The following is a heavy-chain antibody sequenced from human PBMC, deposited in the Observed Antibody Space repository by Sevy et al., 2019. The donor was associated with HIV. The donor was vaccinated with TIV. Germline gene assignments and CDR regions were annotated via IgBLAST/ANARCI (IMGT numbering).Heavy chain of an antibody. J-gene: IGHJ4*02. CDR3: ARGETVSSGGIAVAAVDY. Sequence: ASVKVSCKASGYTFTSYDINWVRQATGQGLEWMGWMNPNSGNTGYAQKFQGRVTMTRNTSISTAYMELSSLRSEDTAVYYCARGETVSSGGIAVAAVDYWGQGTLVTVSS. CDR1: GYTFTSYD. CDR2: MNPNSGNT. V-gene: IGHV1-8*01. D-gene: IGHD6-19*01.